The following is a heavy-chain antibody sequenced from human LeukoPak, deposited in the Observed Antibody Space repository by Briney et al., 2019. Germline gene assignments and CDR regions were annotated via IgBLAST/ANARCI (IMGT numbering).Heavy chain of an antibody. CDR1: GFTFSSYG. J-gene: IGHJ6*02. CDR3: AKAEGPLRSYGMDV. V-gene: IGHV3-30*18. Sequence: GGSLRLSCAASGFTFSSYGMHWVRQAPGKGLEWVAVISYDGSNKYYADSVKGRFTISRDNSKNTLYLQMNSLRAEDTAVYYCAKAEGPLRSYGMDVWGQGTTVTVSS. CDR2: ISYDGSNK.